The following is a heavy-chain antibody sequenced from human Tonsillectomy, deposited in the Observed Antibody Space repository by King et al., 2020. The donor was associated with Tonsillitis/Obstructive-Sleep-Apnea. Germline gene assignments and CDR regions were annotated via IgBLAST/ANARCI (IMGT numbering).Heavy chain of an antibody. CDR2: INHSGST. J-gene: IGHJ4*02. CDR1: GGSFSGYY. V-gene: IGHV4-34*01. D-gene: IGHD6-19*01. Sequence: VQLQQWGAGLLKPSETLSLTCAVYGGSFSGYYWSWFRQPPGKGLEWIGEINHSGSTNYNPSLKSRVTISVDTSKNQFSLKLSSVTAADTAVYYCARERREYSSGWYEARAYYFDYWGQGTLVTVSS. CDR3: ARERREYSSGWYEARAYYFDY.